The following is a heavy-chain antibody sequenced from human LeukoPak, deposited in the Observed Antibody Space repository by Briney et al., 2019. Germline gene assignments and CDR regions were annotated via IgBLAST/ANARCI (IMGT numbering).Heavy chain of an antibody. CDR3: AKVGSRGYYFDY. J-gene: IGHJ4*02. CDR2: ISSSGSII. Sequence: GGSLRLSCAASGFTFSSYEMNWVRQAPGKGLEWVSYISSSGSIIYYADSVKGRFTISRDNANNSLYLQMNSLTAEDTAVFYCAKVGSRGYYFDYWGQGTLVSVSS. CDR1: GFTFSSYE. D-gene: IGHD1-26*01. V-gene: IGHV3-48*03.